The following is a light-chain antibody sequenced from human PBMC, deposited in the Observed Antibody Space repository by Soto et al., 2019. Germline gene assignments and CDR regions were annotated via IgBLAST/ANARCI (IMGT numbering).Light chain of an antibody. J-gene: IGKJ5*01. CDR3: QQRSNWPT. Sequence: EIVMTQSPATLSVSPGERATLSCRASQSVSSGLAWYQQKPGQAPRLLIYDAARFSGSGSGTDFTLTISSLESEDFAIYYCQQRSNWPTFGQGTRLEIK. V-gene: IGKV3-11*01. CDR2: D. CDR1: QSVSSG.